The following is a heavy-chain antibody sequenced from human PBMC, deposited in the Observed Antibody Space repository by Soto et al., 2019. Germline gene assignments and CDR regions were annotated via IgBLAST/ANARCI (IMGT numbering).Heavy chain of an antibody. CDR2: INPHSGGT. J-gene: IGHJ6*02. CDR3: ERDQGVVVGPNVYYYYGMDV. Sequence: ASVKVSCTASGYTVTVYYMHWVRQAPGQGLEWMGWINPHSGGTNDAQKFQGRVTMTRETSISTAYMELSSLRSEDTAVSYSERDQGVVVGPNVYYYYGMDVWGQGTNVTVS. V-gene: IGHV1-2*02. CDR1: GYTVTVYY. D-gene: IGHD2-2*01.